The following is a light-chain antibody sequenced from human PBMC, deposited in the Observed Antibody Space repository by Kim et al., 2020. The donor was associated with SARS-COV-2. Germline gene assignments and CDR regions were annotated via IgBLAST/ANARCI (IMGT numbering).Light chain of an antibody. CDR3: QKYKSEQDT. CDR2: AAS. V-gene: IGKV1-27*01. CDR1: QGISNN. Sequence: DIPMTQSPSSLSASVGDRVTITCRASQGISNNLSWYQQKPGKVPRLLIYAASTLQPGVPSRFSGSGSGTDFTLTISSLQPEDVATYYCQKYKSEQDTFGQGTRLEIK. J-gene: IGKJ5*01.